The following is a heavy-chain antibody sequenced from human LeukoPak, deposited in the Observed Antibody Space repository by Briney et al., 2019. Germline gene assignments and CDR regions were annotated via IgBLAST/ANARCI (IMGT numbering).Heavy chain of an antibody. V-gene: IGHV3-23*01. CDR3: AKKRVAVAGTHYFDY. CDR2: ISGSGGST. Sequence: ETLSLTCTVSGGSINSGGYYWSWVRQAPGKGLEWVSGISGSGGSTYYADSVKGRFTISRDNSKNTLYLQMNSLRAEDTAVYYCAKKRVAVAGTHYFDYWGQGTLVTVSS. D-gene: IGHD6-19*01. CDR1: GGSINSGGYY. J-gene: IGHJ4*02.